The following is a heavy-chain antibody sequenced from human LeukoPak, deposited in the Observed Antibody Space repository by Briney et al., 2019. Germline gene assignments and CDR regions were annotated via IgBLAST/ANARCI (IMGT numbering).Heavy chain of an antibody. J-gene: IGHJ4*02. D-gene: IGHD1-7*01. V-gene: IGHV3-48*02. Sequence: GGSLRLSCTASGFTFSSYNMNWVRQTPGKGLEWLSYIRGSSGTIYYADSVKGRFTISRDNAKNSLDLQMNSLRDEDTALYYCARVANSNYYFDCWGQGTLVTVSS. CDR1: GFTFSSYN. CDR3: ARVANSNYYFDC. CDR2: IRGSSGTI.